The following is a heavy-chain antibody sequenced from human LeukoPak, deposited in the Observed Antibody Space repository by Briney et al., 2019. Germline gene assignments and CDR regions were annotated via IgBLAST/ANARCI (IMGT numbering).Heavy chain of an antibody. J-gene: IGHJ5*02. Sequence: GGSLRLSCAASGFTFSSHSMNWVRQAPGKGLEWVSSISSSSSYIYYADSVKGRFTISRDNAKNSLYLQMNSLRAEDTAVYYCARHSYENWFDPWGQGTLVTVSS. V-gene: IGHV3-21*01. CDR2: ISSSSSYI. D-gene: IGHD5-18*01. CDR1: GFTFSSHS. CDR3: ARHSYENWFDP.